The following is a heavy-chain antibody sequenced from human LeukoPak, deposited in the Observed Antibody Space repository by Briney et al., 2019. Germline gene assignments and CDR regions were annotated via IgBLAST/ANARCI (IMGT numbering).Heavy chain of an antibody. CDR3: TSGRAKVYGYFVY. J-gene: IGHJ4*02. Sequence: GGSLILSCDASGFTFSNDWMHWVRQAPGQGLVWVSRINTHGSSAHYADSVKGRFTISRDNDKHTLHLQMNSLRAEDTAFYYCTSGRAKVYGYFVYWGQESVHTVSS. V-gene: IGHV3-74*01. D-gene: IGHD3-10*01. CDR2: INTHGSSA. CDR1: GFTFSNDW.